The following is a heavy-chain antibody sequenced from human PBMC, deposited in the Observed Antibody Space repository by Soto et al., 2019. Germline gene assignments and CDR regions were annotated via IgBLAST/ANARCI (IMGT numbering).Heavy chain of an antibody. CDR1: GDSISSGDNS. CDR2: ISHGGST. CDR3: ARAKAMATILDY. D-gene: IGHD1-26*01. V-gene: IGHV4-30-2*01. Sequence: SETLSLTCTVSGDSISSGDNSWSWIRQPPGRGLEWIGYISHGGSTYYNPSLKSRVTFSLDKSNNQVSLKLTSVTAADTAVYYCARAKAMATILDYWGQGTLVTVTS. J-gene: IGHJ4*02.